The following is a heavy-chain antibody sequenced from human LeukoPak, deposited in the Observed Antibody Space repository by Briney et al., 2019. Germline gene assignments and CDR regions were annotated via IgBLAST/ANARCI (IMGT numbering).Heavy chain of an antibody. V-gene: IGHV3-66*01. CDR1: GFTFSSYA. J-gene: IGHJ4*02. Sequence: GGSLRLSCAASGFTFSSYAMSWVRQAPGKGLEWVSVIYSGGSTYYADSVKGRFTISRDNSKNTLYLQMNSLRAEDTAVYYCASMGLRLGELSFFDYWGQGTLVTVSS. D-gene: IGHD3-16*02. CDR2: IYSGGST. CDR3: ASMGLRLGELSFFDY.